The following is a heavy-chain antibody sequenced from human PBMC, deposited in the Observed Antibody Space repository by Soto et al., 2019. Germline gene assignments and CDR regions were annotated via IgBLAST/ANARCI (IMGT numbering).Heavy chain of an antibody. Sequence: GASVKVSCKASGGTFSSYAISWVRQAPGQGLEWMGGIIPIFGTANYAQKFQGRVTITADESTSTAYMELSSLRSEDTAVYYCARAPYYDILTGYYNLYYYYGMDVWGQGTTVIVSS. V-gene: IGHV1-69*13. CDR2: IIPIFGTA. CDR3: ARAPYYDILTGYYNLYYYYGMDV. CDR1: GGTFSSYA. D-gene: IGHD3-9*01. J-gene: IGHJ6*02.